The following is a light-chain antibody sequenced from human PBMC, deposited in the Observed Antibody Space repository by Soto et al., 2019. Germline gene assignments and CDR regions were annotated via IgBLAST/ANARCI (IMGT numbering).Light chain of an antibody. J-gene: IGKJ4*01. CDR2: GVS. Sequence: VLTQSPVTLSLSPGERATLSCRASQSFRGLLAWYQQKPGQAPRLLIYGVSTRAPGIPVRFSGSGYATDFNLTISSLQSEDFAVYLCQQYNSWTLAFGGGTKVDIK. CDR3: QQYNSWTLA. CDR1: QSFRGL. V-gene: IGKV3-15*01.